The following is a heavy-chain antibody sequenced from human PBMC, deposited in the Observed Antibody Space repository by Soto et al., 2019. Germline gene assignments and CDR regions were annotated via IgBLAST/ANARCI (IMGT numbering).Heavy chain of an antibody. CDR1: GGTFSSYT. J-gene: IGHJ4*02. V-gene: IGHV1-69*04. Sequence: SVKVSCKASGGTFSSYTISWVRQAPGQGLEWMGRIIPILGIANYAQKFQGRVTITAHKSTSTAYMELSSLRSEDTAVYYCATENTVTAFDYWGQGTLVTVSS. D-gene: IGHD4-17*01. CDR2: IIPILGIA. CDR3: ATENTVTAFDY.